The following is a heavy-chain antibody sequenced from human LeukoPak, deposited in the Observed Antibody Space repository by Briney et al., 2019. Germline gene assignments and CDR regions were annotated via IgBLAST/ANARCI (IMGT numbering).Heavy chain of an antibody. CDR1: GFTFSDYY. V-gene: IGHV3-11*01. Sequence: GGSLRLSCAASGFTFSDYYMNWIRQAPGKGLEWVSYISSSGSTIYYADSVKGRFTISRDNAKNSLYLQMNSLRAEDTAVYYCARVRKEKYYYGMDVWGQGTTVAVSS. CDR3: ARVRKEKYYYGMDV. J-gene: IGHJ6*02. CDR2: ISSSGSTI.